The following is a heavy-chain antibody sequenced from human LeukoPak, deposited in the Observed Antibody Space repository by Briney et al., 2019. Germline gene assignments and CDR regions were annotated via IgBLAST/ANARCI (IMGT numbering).Heavy chain of an antibody. CDR2: IRGDGDGT. CDR3: AKDFSRSWWFGMDV. Sequence: GGSLRLSCAASGFTLDDYTMHWVRQAPGKGLEWVSVIRGDGDGTYYAFSVEGRFTISRDNSKNSLCLQMDSLRTEDTALYYCAKDFSRSWWFGMDVWGQGITVTVSS. J-gene: IGHJ6*02. V-gene: IGHV3-43*01. D-gene: IGHD6-13*01. CDR1: GFTLDDYT.